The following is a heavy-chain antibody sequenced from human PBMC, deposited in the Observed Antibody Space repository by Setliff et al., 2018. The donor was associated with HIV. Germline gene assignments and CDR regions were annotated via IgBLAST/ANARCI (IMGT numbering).Heavy chain of an antibody. CDR2: IIPMFGTG. CDR3: ARVAHSSSYYYYGMDV. J-gene: IGHJ6*02. Sequence: GASVKVSCKASGGTFSSYGISWVRQAPGQGLEWMGAIIPMFGTGFYAQKFQGRVTITTDESRTTSYMELSSLRFEDTAVYFCARVAHSSSYYYYGMDVWGQGTLVTVSS. CDR1: GGTFSSYG. V-gene: IGHV1-69*05. D-gene: IGHD6-19*01.